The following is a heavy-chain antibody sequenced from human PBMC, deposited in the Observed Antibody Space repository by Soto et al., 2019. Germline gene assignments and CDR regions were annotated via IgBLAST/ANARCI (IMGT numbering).Heavy chain of an antibody. Sequence: GASVKVSCKASGYTFTTHYMHWVRQAPGQGLEWMGVINPSGGSTTFAPKFQVRVTMTRDTSTSTVYMELSSLRSEDTAVYYCVRESGSWTNLDVWGQGTTATVSS. V-gene: IGHV1-46*03. CDR2: INPSGGST. J-gene: IGHJ6*02. CDR3: VRESGSWTNLDV. CDR1: GYTFTTHY. D-gene: IGHD6-13*01.